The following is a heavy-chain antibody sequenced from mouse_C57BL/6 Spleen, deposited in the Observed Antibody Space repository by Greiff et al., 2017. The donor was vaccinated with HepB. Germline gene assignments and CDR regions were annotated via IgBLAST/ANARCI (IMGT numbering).Heavy chain of an antibody. CDR2: IDPETGGT. V-gene: IGHV1-15*01. D-gene: IGHD1-1*01. Sequence: QVQLQQSGAELVRPGASVTLSCKASGYTFTDYEMHWVKQTPVHGLEWIGAIDPETGGTAYNQKFKGKAILTADKSSSTAYMELRSLTSEDSAVYYCTRGEGPVFRGYAMDYWGQGTSVTVSS. J-gene: IGHJ4*01. CDR1: GYTFTDYE. CDR3: TRGEGPVFRGYAMDY.